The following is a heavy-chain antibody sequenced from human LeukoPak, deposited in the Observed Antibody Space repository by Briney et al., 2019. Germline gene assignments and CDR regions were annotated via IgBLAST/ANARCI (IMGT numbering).Heavy chain of an antibody. CDR3: AKSARLRYFDWLLSYYYYGMDV. V-gene: IGHV3-23*01. CDR1: GFTFSSYA. Sequence: PGGSLTLSCAASGFTFSSYAMRWVRQAPGKELEGVSAVSGSGGSTYYEASVKGRFTISRDNSKNKLYLQMNGLRAEDTAVYYCAKSARLRYFDWLLSYYYYGMDVWGQGTTVTVSS. J-gene: IGHJ6*02. CDR2: VSGSGGST. D-gene: IGHD3-9*01.